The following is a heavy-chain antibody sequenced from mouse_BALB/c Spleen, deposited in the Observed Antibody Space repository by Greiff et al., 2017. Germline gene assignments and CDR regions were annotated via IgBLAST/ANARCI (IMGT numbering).Heavy chain of an antibody. J-gene: IGHJ3*01. Sequence: VQLQQSGPELVKPGASVKMSCKASGYTFTSYYIHWVKQRPGQGLEWIGWIYPGDGSTKYNEKFKGKTTLTADKSSSTAYMLLSSLTSEDSAIYFCARPIYGSSSFAYWGQGTLVTVSA. CDR2: IYPGDGST. D-gene: IGHD1-1*01. CDR1: GYTFTSYY. CDR3: ARPIYGSSSFAY. V-gene: IGHV1S56*01.